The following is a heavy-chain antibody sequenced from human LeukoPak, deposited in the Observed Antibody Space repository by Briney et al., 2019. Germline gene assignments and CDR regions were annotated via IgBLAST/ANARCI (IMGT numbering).Heavy chain of an antibody. CDR2: IKQDGSEK. Sequence: GGSLRLSCAASGFTFSSYWMNWVRQAPGKGLEWVASIKQDGSEKYYVDSMKGRFTISRDNAKNSLYLQMNSLRAEDTAVYYCAKSGAVRFDYWGQGTLVTVSS. J-gene: IGHJ4*02. D-gene: IGHD3-16*01. CDR3: AKSGAVRFDY. V-gene: IGHV3-7*01. CDR1: GFTFSSYW.